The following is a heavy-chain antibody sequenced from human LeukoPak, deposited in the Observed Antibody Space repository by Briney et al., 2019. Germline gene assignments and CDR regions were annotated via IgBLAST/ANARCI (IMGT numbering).Heavy chain of an antibody. J-gene: IGHJ4*02. CDR1: GYTFTSCD. D-gene: IGHD5-12*01. CDR2: MNPNSGNT. Sequence: ASVKVSCKASGYTFTSCDINWVRQATGQGLEWMGWMNPNSGNTGYAQKFQGRVTMTRNTSISTAYMELSSLRSEDTAVYYCAREVYSGYGCFDYWGQGTLVTVSS. CDR3: AREVYSGYGCFDY. V-gene: IGHV1-8*01.